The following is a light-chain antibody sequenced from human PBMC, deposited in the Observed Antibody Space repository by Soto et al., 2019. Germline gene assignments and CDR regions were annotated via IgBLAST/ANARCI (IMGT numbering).Light chain of an antibody. V-gene: IGLV2-11*01. Sequence: QSALTQPRSVSGSPGQSVTISCTGTSSDVGGYNYVSWYQHHPGKAPKLMIYDVSERPSGVPDRFSGSKSGNTASLTISGLQAEDGADYYCCSYAGSYTVYVFGTGTKLTVL. J-gene: IGLJ1*01. CDR2: DVS. CDR3: CSYAGSYTVYV. CDR1: SSDVGGYNY.